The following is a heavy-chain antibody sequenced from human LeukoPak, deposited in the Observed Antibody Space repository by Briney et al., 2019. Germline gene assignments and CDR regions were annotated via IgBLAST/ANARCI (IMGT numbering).Heavy chain of an antibody. Sequence: GGSLRLSCAASGFTVSSNYMSWVRQAPGKGLEWVSAISGSGGSTYYADSVKGRFTISRDNSKNTLYLQMNSLRAEDTAVYYCAKDWGRFDIVVVPAAMGIFDYWGQGTLVTVSS. CDR1: GFTVSSNY. V-gene: IGHV3-23*01. CDR3: AKDWGRFDIVVVPAAMGIFDY. D-gene: IGHD2-2*01. J-gene: IGHJ4*02. CDR2: ISGSGGST.